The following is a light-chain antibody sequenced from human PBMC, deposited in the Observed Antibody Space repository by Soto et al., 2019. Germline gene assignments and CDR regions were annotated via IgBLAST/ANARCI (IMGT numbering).Light chain of an antibody. CDR1: RGHSNYA. V-gene: IGLV4-69*01. CDR2: LNSDGSH. J-gene: IGLJ2*01. CDR3: QTWGTGIQV. Sequence: QSVLTQSPSASASLGASVKLTCTLSRGHSNYAIAWHQRQPEQGPRYLMKLNSDGSHSKGDGIPDRFSGSSSGTERYLTISSLQSEDEADYYCQTWGTGIQVFGGGTKHTVL.